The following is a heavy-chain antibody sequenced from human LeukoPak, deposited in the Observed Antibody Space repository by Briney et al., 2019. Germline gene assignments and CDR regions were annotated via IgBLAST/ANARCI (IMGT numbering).Heavy chain of an antibody. CDR3: ASSPLYCSSTSCLPRFDY. CDR2: IYTSGST. V-gene: IGHV4-4*07. CDR1: GGSVSSYY. J-gene: IGHJ4*02. D-gene: IGHD2-2*01. Sequence: PSETLSLTCTVSGGSVSSYYWSWIRQPAGKGLEWIGRIYTSGSTNYNPSLKSRVTMSVDTSKNQFSLKLSSVTAADTAVYYCASSPLYCSSTSCLPRFDYWGQGTLVTVSS.